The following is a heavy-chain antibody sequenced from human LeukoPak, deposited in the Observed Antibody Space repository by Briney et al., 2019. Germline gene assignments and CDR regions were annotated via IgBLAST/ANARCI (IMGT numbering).Heavy chain of an antibody. CDR3: ASNIVVVPYYYYMDV. J-gene: IGHJ6*03. CDR1: GGSISSGDYY. D-gene: IGHD2-2*01. CDR2: IYYSGST. V-gene: IGHV4-30-4*08. Sequence: PSETLSLTCTVSGGSISSGDYYWSWIRQPPGKGLEWNGYIYYSGSTYYNPSLKSRVTISVDTSKNQFSLKLSSVTAADTAVYYCASNIVVVPYYYYMDVWGKGTTVTVSS.